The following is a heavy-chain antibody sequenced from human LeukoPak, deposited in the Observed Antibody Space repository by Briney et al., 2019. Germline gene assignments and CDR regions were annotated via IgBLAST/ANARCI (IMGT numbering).Heavy chain of an antibody. CDR2: MNPSSGNT. D-gene: IGHD2-2*01. J-gene: IGHJ6*02. Sequence: GASVKVSCKASGYTFTSYDIYWVRQATGQGLEWMGWMNPSSGNTGYAQKFQGRVTMTRNTSISTAYMELSSLRSEDTAVYYCAREKAYCSSTSCYGAGGMDVWGQGTTVTVSS. CDR1: GYTFTSYD. V-gene: IGHV1-8*01. CDR3: AREKAYCSSTSCYGAGGMDV.